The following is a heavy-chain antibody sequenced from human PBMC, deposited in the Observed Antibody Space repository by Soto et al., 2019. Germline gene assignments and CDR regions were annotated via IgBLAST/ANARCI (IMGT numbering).Heavy chain of an antibody. CDR3: ARGTGELDY. Sequence: AGWSLRLSCASSLFTFSSYSMNLVRQAPGKGLEWVSYSSSSGSTIYYADSVKGRFTISRDNAKNSLYLQMNSLRAEDTAVYYCARGTGELDYWGQGTLVTVSS. J-gene: IGHJ4*02. D-gene: IGHD2-8*02. V-gene: IGHV3-48*04. CDR1: LFTFSSYS. CDR2: SSSSGSTI.